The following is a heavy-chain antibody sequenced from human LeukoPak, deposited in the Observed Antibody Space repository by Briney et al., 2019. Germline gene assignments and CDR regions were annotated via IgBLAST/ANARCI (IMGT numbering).Heavy chain of an antibody. CDR3: ARGKVTRAYFDY. V-gene: IGHV4-30-2*01. D-gene: IGHD4-11*01. J-gene: IGHJ4*02. CDR1: GGSISSGGYS. Sequence: PSQTLSLTCAVSGGSISSGGYSWSWIRQPPGKGLEWIGYIYHSGSTYYNPSLKSRVTISVDRSKNQFSLKLSSVTVADTAVYYCARGKVTRAYFDYWGQGTLVTVSS. CDR2: IYHSGST.